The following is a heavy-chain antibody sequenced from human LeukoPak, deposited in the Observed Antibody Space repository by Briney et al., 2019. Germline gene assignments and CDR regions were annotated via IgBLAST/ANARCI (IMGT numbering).Heavy chain of an antibody. V-gene: IGHV4-61*01. J-gene: IGHJ4*02. Sequence: SETLSLTCIVSGYSISSGYYWSWIRQSPGKGLESLGYIYYTGSTNYNPSLKSRVTMSVDTSRNQFFLRLSSVTAADTAVYYCARFSEYFHSSVHYLDYWGQGTLVSVSS. CDR1: GYSISSGYY. D-gene: IGHD3-22*01. CDR2: IYYTGST. CDR3: ARFSEYFHSSVHYLDY.